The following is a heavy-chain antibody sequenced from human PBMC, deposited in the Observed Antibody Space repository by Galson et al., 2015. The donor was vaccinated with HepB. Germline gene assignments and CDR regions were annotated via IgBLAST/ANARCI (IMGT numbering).Heavy chain of an antibody. CDR3: VKDKPYTGHA. Sequence: SLRLSCAASGFAFSDYGMHWVRQAPGKGLDGVAVVSSDGNTKVYTDSVKGRFTISRDNAKNTLYLLMNSLRPEDTAAYFCVKDKPYTGHAWGQGVLVTVSS. V-gene: IGHV3-30*18. CDR2: VSSDGNTK. D-gene: IGHD5-12*01. J-gene: IGHJ5*02. CDR1: GFAFSDYG.